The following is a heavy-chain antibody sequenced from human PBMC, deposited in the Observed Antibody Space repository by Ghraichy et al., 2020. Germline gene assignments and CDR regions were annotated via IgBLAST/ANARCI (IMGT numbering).Heavy chain of an antibody. Sequence: SETLSLTCTVSGASISSGGHFWSWIRQHPGKGLECIGHIYNTGSTYYNPSLKSRVSISVDTSTNQSSLKLRAGTAADPAVYYCARGTSSSAAYSMDVWGQGTTVTVSS. CDR3: ARGTSSSAAYSMDV. J-gene: IGHJ6*02. V-gene: IGHV4-31*03. CDR1: GASISSGGHF. D-gene: IGHD6-6*01. CDR2: IYNTGST.